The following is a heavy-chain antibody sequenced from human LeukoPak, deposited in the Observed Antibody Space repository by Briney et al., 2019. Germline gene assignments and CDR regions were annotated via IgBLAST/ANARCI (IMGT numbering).Heavy chain of an antibody. CDR1: GFTFANAW. V-gene: IGHV3-15*01. J-gene: IGHJ4*02. Sequence: GGSLRLSCAASGFTFANAWMTWVRQAPGKGLEWVGRIKRKNDGGATDYATPVKGRFTISRDDSINTLYLQMNSLKTEDTAVYYCSSSGSRWDYFDYWGQGALVTVSS. D-gene: IGHD6-13*01. CDR3: SSSGSRWDYFDY. CDR2: IKRKNDGGAT.